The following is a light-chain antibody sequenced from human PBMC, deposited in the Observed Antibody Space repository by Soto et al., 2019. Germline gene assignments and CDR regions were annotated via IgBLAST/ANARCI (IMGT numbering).Light chain of an antibody. CDR2: DVR. CDR1: SNDVGGYNY. V-gene: IGLV2-11*01. CDR3: CSYAGSYTFVV. Sequence: QSPLTQPRSVSGSPGQSVTISCTGTSNDVGGYNYVSWYQQHPGKAPKLMIYDVRKRPSGVPDRFSGSKSGNTASLTISGLQAEDEADYYCCSYAGSYTFVVFGGGTKLTVL. J-gene: IGLJ2*01.